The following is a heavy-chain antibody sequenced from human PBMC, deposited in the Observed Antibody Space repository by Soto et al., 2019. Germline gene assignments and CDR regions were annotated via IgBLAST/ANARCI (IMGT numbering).Heavy chain of an antibody. V-gene: IGHV3-23*01. CDR1: GFTFSDYA. Sequence: EVQLLESGGGLVQPGGSLRLSCAASGFTFSDYAMSWVRQAPGTGLEWVSVISGSGRSTYYADSVKGRFTISRATAKNMLYLQVNSRRAEDTAIYDCAKVLRGSWYYFDYWGQGTLVTVAS. CDR3: AKVLRGSWYYFDY. D-gene: IGHD6-13*01. J-gene: IGHJ4*02. CDR2: ISGSGRST.